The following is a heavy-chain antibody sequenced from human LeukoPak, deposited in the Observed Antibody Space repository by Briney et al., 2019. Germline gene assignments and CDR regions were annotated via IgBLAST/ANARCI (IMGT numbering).Heavy chain of an antibody. J-gene: IGHJ4*02. D-gene: IGHD3-10*01. CDR2: ISSSSSYI. V-gene: IGHV3-21*01. Sequence: ETLSLTCAVYGASFSNYYWTWIRQPPGKGLEWVSSISSSSSYIYYADSVKGRFTISRDNAKNSLYLQMNSLRAEDTAVYYCARADTAGSGSYDYSYYFDYWGQGTLVTVSS. CDR1: GASFSNYY. CDR3: ARADTAGSGSYDYSYYFDY.